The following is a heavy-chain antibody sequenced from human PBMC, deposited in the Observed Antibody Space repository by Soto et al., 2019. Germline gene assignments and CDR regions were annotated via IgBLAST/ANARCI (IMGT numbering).Heavy chain of an antibody. CDR1: GFTFSSYG. CDR2: IWYDGSNK. D-gene: IGHD3-3*01. V-gene: IGHV3-33*01. J-gene: IGHJ6*02. CDR3: ARDRGITIVGVDQPLGMDV. Sequence: QVQLVESGGGVVQPGRSLRLSCAASGFTFSSYGMHWVRQAPGKGLEWVAVIWYDGSNKYYADSVKGRFTISRDNSKNTLYLQMNSLRAEDTAVYYCARDRGITIVGVDQPLGMDVWGQGTTVTVSS.